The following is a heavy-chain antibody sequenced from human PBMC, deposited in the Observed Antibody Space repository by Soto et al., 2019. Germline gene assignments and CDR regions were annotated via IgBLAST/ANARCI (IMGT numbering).Heavy chain of an antibody. V-gene: IGHV1-69*13. J-gene: IGHJ1*01. D-gene: IGHD5-12*01. CDR1: GGTFSSFG. Sequence: SVKVSCKASGGTFSSFGISWVRQAPGQGLEWMGGIIPVFGRPNYAQRFRGRLTVTADESTNTSYMELIDLTSEDTAVYYCAREASGSDFWGPGTQVTVSS. CDR2: IIPVFGRP. CDR3: AREASGSDF.